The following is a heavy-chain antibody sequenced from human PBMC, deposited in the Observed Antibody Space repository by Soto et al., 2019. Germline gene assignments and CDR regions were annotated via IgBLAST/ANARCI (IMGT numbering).Heavy chain of an antibody. CDR3: ARWDRPSSGCSDNDAFDI. D-gene: IGHD6-19*01. J-gene: IGHJ3*02. V-gene: IGHV1-69*02. CDR2: IIPILGIA. CDR1: GGTFSSYT. Sequence: QVQLVQSGAEVKKPGSSVKVSCKASGGTFSSYTISWVRQAPGQGLEWMGRIIPILGIANYAQKFQGRVTITADKSTSTAYMELSSLRSEDTAVYYCARWDRPSSGCSDNDAFDIWGQGTMVTVSS.